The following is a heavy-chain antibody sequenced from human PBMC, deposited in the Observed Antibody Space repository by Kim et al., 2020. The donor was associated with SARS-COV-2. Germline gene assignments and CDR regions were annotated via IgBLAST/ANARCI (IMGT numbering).Heavy chain of an antibody. D-gene: IGHD1-1*01. CDR1: GGSISSGGYY. Sequence: SETLSLTCTVSGGSISSGGYYWSWIRQHPGMGLEWIGYIYYSGSTYYNPSLKSRVTISVDTSKNQFSLKLSSVTAADTAVYYCARAMYKIGVYYYYYGMDVWGQGTTVTVSS. V-gene: IGHV4-31*03. CDR2: IYYSGST. J-gene: IGHJ6*02. CDR3: ARAMYKIGVYYYYYGMDV.